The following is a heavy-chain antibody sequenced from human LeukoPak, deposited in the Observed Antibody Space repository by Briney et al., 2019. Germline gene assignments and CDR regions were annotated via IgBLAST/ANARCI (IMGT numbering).Heavy chain of an antibody. CDR3: ARGSTHIQMTTIIVDYFGN. V-gene: IGHV1-46*01. D-gene: IGHD5-24*01. CDR1: GYTFTDYY. J-gene: IGHJ4*02. Sequence: GASVKVSCTASGYTFTDYYIHWVRQAPGQGLEWMGIINPSGGSTSYAQKFQDRVSMTRDTSTTTVYMELSSLRSEDTAVYYCARGSTHIQMTTIIVDYFGNWGQGTLVTVSS. CDR2: INPSGGST.